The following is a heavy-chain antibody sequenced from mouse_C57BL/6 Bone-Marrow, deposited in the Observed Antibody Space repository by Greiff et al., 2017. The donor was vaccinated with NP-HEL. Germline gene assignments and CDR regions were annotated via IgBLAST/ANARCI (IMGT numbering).Heavy chain of an antibody. D-gene: IGHD1-1*01. J-gene: IGHJ4*01. CDR2: INPYNGGT. CDR1: GYRFTDYY. CDR3: ARSGTTVVVQDYAMDY. Sequence: EVQLQQSGPVLVKPGASVKMSCKASGYRFTDYYMNWVKQSHGKSLEWIGVINPYNGGTSYNQKFKGKATLTVDKSSSTAYMELNSLTSEDSAVYYCARSGTTVVVQDYAMDYWGQGTSVTVSS. V-gene: IGHV1-19*01.